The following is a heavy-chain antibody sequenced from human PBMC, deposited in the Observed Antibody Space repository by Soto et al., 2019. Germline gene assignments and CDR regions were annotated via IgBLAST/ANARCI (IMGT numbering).Heavy chain of an antibody. CDR2: IWYDGSNK. J-gene: IGHJ4*02. CDR1: GFTFSSYG. CDR3: ARDGYCSGGSCYSVPVFDY. D-gene: IGHD2-15*01. V-gene: IGHV3-33*01. Sequence: QVHLVESGGGVVQPGRSLRLSCAASGFTFSSYGMHWVRQAPGKWLEWVAVIWYDGSNKYYADSVKGRFTISRDNSKNTLERQMNGLRAEDTAVYYWARDGYCSGGSCYSVPVFDYWGQGTLVTVSS.